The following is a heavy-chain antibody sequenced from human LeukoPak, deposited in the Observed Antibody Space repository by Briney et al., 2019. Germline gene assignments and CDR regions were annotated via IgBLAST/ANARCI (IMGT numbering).Heavy chain of an antibody. Sequence: PGGSLRLSCAASGFTFSSYWMHWVRQAPGKGLVWVSRISSDETGTSYADSVKGRFTISRDNAKNTLYLQMNSLRAEDTAVYYCARDLIGGNSYWGQGTLVSVSS. CDR1: GFTFSSYW. CDR2: ISSDETGT. J-gene: IGHJ4*02. CDR3: ARDLIGGNSY. D-gene: IGHD4-23*01. V-gene: IGHV3-74*01.